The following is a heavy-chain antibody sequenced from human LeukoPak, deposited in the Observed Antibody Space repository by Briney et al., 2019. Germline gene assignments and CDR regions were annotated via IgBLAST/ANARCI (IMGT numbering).Heavy chain of an antibody. J-gene: IGHJ6*02. Sequence: ASVKVSCKASGYTFTSYYMHWVRQAPGQGLEWMGIINPSGGSTSYAQKFQGRVTMTRDTSTSTVYMELSSLRSEDTAVYYCAQVRYSSSPNGPNYYYGRDVWGQGTTVTVSS. V-gene: IGHV1-46*01. CDR3: AQVRYSSSPNGPNYYYGRDV. CDR2: INPSGGST. CDR1: GYTFTSYY. D-gene: IGHD6-13*01.